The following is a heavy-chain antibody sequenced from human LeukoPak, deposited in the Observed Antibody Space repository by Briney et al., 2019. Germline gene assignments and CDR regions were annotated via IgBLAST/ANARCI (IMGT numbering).Heavy chain of an antibody. D-gene: IGHD2-2*01. CDR3: ARDGGSAMPFDY. V-gene: IGHV3-30-3*01. CDR1: GFTFSSYA. Sequence: GGSLRLSCAASGFTFSSYAMHWVRQAPGKGLEWVAVISYDGSNKYYADSVKGRFTISRDNSKNTLYLQMNSLRAEDTAVYYCARDGGSAMPFDYWGQGTLVTVSS. CDR2: ISYDGSNK. J-gene: IGHJ4*02.